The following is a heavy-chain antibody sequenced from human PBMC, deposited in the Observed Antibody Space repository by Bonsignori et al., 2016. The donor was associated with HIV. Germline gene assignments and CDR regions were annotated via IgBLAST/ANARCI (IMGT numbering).Heavy chain of an antibody. CDR3: ARVGSSGYSAAFLW. Sequence: GESLKISCAASGFTFSSYSMNWVRQAPGKGLEWVSSISSSSSYIYYADSVKGRFTISRDNAKNSLYLQMNSLRAEDTAVYYCARVGSSGYSAAFLWWGQGTLVTVSS. J-gene: IGHJ4*02. V-gene: IGHV3-21*01. CDR2: ISSSSSYI. D-gene: IGHD3-22*01. CDR1: GFTFSSYS.